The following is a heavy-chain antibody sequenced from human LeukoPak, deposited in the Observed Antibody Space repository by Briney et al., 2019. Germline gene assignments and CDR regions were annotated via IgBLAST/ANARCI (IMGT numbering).Heavy chain of an antibody. V-gene: IGHV4-34*01. Sequence: SETLSLTCAVYGGSFSGYYWSWIRQPPGKGLEWIGEINHSGSTNYNPSLMSRVTISVDTSKNQFSLKLSSVTAADTAVYYCASLSSRYYYYYMDVWGKGTTVTVSS. CDR1: GGSFSGYY. D-gene: IGHD6-13*01. J-gene: IGHJ6*03. CDR2: INHSGST. CDR3: ASLSSRYYYYYMDV.